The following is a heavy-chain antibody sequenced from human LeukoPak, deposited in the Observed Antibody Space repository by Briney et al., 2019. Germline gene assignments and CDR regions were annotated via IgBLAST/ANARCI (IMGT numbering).Heavy chain of an antibody. D-gene: IGHD6-19*01. Sequence: SETLRLTCTVSGVSISSYFWSWIRQPPGKGLEWIGYIYNSGSTNYNPSLKSRVTISVDTSKNQFSLKLTSVTAADTAVYYCASADGSGWYYFDSGGQGTVVTVSS. CDR3: ASADGSGWYYFDS. J-gene: IGHJ4*02. V-gene: IGHV4-59*01. CDR1: GVSISSYF. CDR2: IYNSGST.